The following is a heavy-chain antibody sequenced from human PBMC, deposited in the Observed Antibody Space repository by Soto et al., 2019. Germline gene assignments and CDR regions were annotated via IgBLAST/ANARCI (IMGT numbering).Heavy chain of an antibody. J-gene: IGHJ6*03. V-gene: IGHV3-23*01. D-gene: IGHD3-3*01. Sequence: PGGSLRLSCAASGFTFSSYAMSWVRQAPGKGLEWVSAISGSGGSTYYADSVKGRFTISRDNSKNTLYLQMNSLRAEDTAVYYCAAWYYDFWSGYFSYYYYYMDVWGKGTTVTVSS. CDR3: AAWYYDFWSGYFSYYYYYMDV. CDR1: GFTFSSYA. CDR2: ISGSGGST.